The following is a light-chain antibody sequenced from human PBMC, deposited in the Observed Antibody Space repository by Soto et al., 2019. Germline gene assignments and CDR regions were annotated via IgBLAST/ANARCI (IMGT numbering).Light chain of an antibody. V-gene: IGKV3-15*01. CDR1: QSVSIL. Sequence: EIVMTQSPATLSVSPGERATLSCRASQSVSILLAWYQQKPGQAPRLLIHGATTRATGIPARFSGSGSGTEFCRAFCCSHSDVFEVYYSQQCNSWPWMFGQGARVDIK. CDR3: QQCNSWPWM. CDR2: GAT. J-gene: IGKJ1*01.